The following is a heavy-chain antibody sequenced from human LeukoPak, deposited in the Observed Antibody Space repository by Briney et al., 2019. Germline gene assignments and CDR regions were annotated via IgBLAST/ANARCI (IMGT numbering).Heavy chain of an antibody. V-gene: IGHV1-69*13. Sequence: SVKVSCKASGGTFSSYGISWVRQAPGQGLEWMGGIIPIFGTANYAQKFQGRVTITADESTSTAYMELSSLRSEDTAVYYCALLITDGSGRWFDPWGQGTLVTVSS. CDR2: IIPIFGTA. J-gene: IGHJ5*02. CDR1: GGTFSSYG. CDR3: ALLITDGSGRWFDP. D-gene: IGHD3-10*01.